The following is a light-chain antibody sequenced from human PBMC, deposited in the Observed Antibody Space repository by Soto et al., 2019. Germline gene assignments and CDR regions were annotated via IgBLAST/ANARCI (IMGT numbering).Light chain of an antibody. J-gene: IGKJ1*01. CDR3: QQRSSWPWT. V-gene: IGKV3-11*01. Sequence: EILLTQSPATLSLSPGERATLSCRASQSVRSYLAWYQQKPGQAPRLLICDATDRATGIPARFSGGGSETDFTLTISSLEPEDFAVYYCQQRSSWPWTFGQGTKVDIK. CDR2: DAT. CDR1: QSVRSY.